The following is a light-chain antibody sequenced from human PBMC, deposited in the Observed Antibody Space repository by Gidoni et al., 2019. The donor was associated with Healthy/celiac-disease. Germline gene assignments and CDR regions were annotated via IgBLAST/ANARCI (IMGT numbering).Light chain of an antibody. V-gene: IGLV2-23*02. CDR2: EVS. Sequence: QSALTQPASVSGSPGQSSTISCTGTSSDVGSYDLVSWYQQHPGKAPNLMLYEVSTRPSAVSNRFSGSNSGNTASLTISGLQSEDEADYYCCSYAGSSTPVVFGGGTKLTVL. CDR1: SSDVGSYDL. CDR3: CSYAGSSTPVV. J-gene: IGLJ2*01.